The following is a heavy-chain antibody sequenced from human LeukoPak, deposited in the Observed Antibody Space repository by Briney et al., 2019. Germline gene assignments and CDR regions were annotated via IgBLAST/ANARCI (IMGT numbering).Heavy chain of an antibody. CDR1: GFTFSSYA. J-gene: IGHJ4*02. Sequence: GGSLRLSCAASGFTFSSYAMSWVRKAPGKGLEWVSAISGSGGSTYYADTVKGRFTISRDNSKNTLDLQMNSLRAEDTAVYYCAKDRLGGSSWYGGHHFDHWGQGTLVTVSS. CDR3: AKDRLGGSSWYGGHHFDH. V-gene: IGHV3-23*01. D-gene: IGHD6-13*01. CDR2: ISGSGGST.